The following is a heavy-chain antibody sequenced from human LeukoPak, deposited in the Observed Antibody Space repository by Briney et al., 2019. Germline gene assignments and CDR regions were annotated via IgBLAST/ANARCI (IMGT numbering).Heavy chain of an antibody. Sequence: ASVKVSCKASVYSFTGYYMHWVRQAPGQGLEWMGWINPNSGGTNYAQKFQGRVTMTRDTSISTAYMELSRLRSDDTAVYYCASYTKGAAAVEDYWGQGTLVTVSS. CDR1: VYSFTGYY. V-gene: IGHV1-2*02. J-gene: IGHJ4*02. CDR3: ASYTKGAAAVEDY. CDR2: INPNSGGT. D-gene: IGHD6-13*01.